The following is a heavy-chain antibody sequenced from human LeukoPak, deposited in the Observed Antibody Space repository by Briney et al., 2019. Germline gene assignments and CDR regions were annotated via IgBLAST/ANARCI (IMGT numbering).Heavy chain of an antibody. CDR2: ISSSSSTI. J-gene: IGHJ4*02. Sequence: PGGSLRLSCAASGFTFSSYSMNWVRQAPGKGLEWVSYISSSSSTIYYAASVKGRFTISRDNAKNSLYLQMNILRAEDTAVYYCARTGIKTTVTTGADYWGQGTLVTVSS. CDR3: ARTGIKTTVTTGADY. D-gene: IGHD4-17*01. V-gene: IGHV3-48*04. CDR1: GFTFSSYS.